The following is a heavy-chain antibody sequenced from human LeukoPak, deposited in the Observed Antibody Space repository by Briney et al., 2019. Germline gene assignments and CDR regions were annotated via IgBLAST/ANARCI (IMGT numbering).Heavy chain of an antibody. J-gene: IGHJ4*02. V-gene: IGHV1-69*06. CDR3: ASSSSSWSQYYFDY. D-gene: IGHD6-13*01. CDR1: GGTFSSYA. CDR2: IIPIFGTA. Sequence: SVKVSCKASGGTFSSYAISWVRQAPGQGLEWMGGIIPIFGTANYAQKFQGRVTITADKSTSTAYMELSSLRSEDTTVYYCASSSSSWSQYYFDYWGQGTLVTVSS.